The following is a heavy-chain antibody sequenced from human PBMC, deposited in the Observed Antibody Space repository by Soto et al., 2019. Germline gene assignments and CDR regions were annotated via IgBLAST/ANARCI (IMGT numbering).Heavy chain of an antibody. CDR3: AKGVPGIAVAGTGYFQH. J-gene: IGHJ1*01. CDR1: GLTFRSYW. D-gene: IGHD6-19*01. Sequence: PGGSLRLSCAACGLTFRSYWMHWVRQAPGKGLEWVSGISGSGDSTYYADSVKGRFTISRDNSKKTVYLQMNSLRAEDTAVYYCAKGVPGIAVAGTGYFQHWGQGTLVTVSS. CDR2: ISGSGDST. V-gene: IGHV3-23*01.